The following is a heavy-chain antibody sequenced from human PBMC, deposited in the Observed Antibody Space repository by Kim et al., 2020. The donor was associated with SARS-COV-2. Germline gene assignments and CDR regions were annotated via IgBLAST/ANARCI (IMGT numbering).Heavy chain of an antibody. CDR2: IKSKTDGGTT. J-gene: IGHJ6*02. Sequence: GGSLRLSCAASGFTFSNAWMSWVRQAPGKGLEWVGRIKSKTDGGTTDYAAPVKGRFTISRDDSKNTLYLQMNSLKTEDTAVYYCTTENYDSSVLGVYYYYGMDVWGQGTTVTVSS. CDR3: TTENYDSSVLGVYYYYGMDV. V-gene: IGHV3-15*01. CDR1: GFTFSNAW. D-gene: IGHD3-22*01.